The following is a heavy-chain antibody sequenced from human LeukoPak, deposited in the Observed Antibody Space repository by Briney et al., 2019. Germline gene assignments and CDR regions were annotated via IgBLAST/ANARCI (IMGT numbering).Heavy chain of an antibody. CDR3: AKAGFRVAFGAVIVQQRHYFDY. J-gene: IGHJ4*02. CDR1: GYTFTSYD. CDR2: MNPNSGNT. Sequence: GASVKVSCKASGYTFTSYDINWVRQATGQGLEWMGWMNPNSGNTGYAQKFQGRVTMTRNTSISTAYMELSSLRSEDTAVYYCAKAGFRVAFGAVIVQQRHYFDYWGQGTLVTVSS. D-gene: IGHD3-16*02. V-gene: IGHV1-8*01.